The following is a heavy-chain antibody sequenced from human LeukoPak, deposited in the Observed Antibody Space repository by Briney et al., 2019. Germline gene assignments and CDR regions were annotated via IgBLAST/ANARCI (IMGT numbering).Heavy chain of an antibody. D-gene: IGHD3-10*01. V-gene: IGHV3-23*01. CDR3: AKDGGLDGSGSYFPYYYYGMDV. CDR1: GFTFSSYA. Sequence: PGGSLRLSCAASGFTFSSYAMSWVRQAPGKGLEWVSAISGSGGSTYYADSVKGRFTISRDNSKNTLYLQMNSLRAEDTAVYYCAKDGGLDGSGSYFPYYYYGMDVWGQGTTVTVSS. J-gene: IGHJ6*02. CDR2: ISGSGGST.